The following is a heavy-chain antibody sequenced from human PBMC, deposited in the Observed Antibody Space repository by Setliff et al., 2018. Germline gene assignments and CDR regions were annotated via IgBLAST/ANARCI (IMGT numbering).Heavy chain of an antibody. J-gene: IGHJ3*02. CDR3: ARSMGDYGDYIEDAFDI. CDR2: IYNSGNT. Sequence: SETLSLTCTVSGGSISSGTYYWNWVRQHPGKGLEWIGNIYNSGNTHYNPSLKSRVTISVDTSKNQLSLKLSSVTAAGTAVYYCARSMGDYGDYIEDAFDIWGQGAMVTVSS. CDR1: GGSISSGTYY. D-gene: IGHD4-17*01. V-gene: IGHV4-31*03.